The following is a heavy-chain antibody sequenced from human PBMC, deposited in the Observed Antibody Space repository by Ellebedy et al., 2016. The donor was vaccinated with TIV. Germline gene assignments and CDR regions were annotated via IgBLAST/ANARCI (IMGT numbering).Heavy chain of an antibody. V-gene: IGHV3-48*02. CDR1: GFTFSSYS. CDR3: ARVPGSFSLNWFDP. D-gene: IGHD3-10*01. Sequence: GESLKISXAASGFTFSSYSMNWVRQARGKGLEWVSYISSSSSTIYYADSVKGRFTISRDNAKNSLYLQMNSLRDEDTAVYYCARVPGSFSLNWFDPWGQGTLVTVSS. J-gene: IGHJ5*02. CDR2: ISSSSSTI.